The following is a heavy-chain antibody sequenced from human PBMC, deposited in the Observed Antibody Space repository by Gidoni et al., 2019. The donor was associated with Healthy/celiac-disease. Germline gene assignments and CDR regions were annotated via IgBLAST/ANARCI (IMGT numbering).Heavy chain of an antibody. Sequence: EVQLLESGGGLVQPGGSLRLSWAASGFAFGSYAMSWVRQAPGKGLEWVSAISGSGGRTYYADSVKGRFTISRDNSKNTLYLQMNSLRAEDTAVYYCAKDPWGVCCNNFDYWGQGTLVTVSS. J-gene: IGHJ4*02. V-gene: IGHV3-23*01. D-gene: IGHD2-8*01. CDR1: GFAFGSYA. CDR2: ISGSGGRT. CDR3: AKDPWGVCCNNFDY.